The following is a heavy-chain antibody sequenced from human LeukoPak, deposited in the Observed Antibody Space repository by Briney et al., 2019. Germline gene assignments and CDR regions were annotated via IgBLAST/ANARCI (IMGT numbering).Heavy chain of an antibody. J-gene: IGHJ4*02. Sequence: SETLSLTCTVSGGPISSYYWSWIRQAPGKGLEWLGHLHYSGSPNYNPSLKSRITISIDTSTNQFSLKLSSVTAADTAVYYCAGSSSGDSLYYDYCGQGTQVTVSS. CDR2: LHYSGSP. CDR3: AGSSSGDSLYYDY. D-gene: IGHD2-21*01. V-gene: IGHV4-59*01. CDR1: GGPISSYY.